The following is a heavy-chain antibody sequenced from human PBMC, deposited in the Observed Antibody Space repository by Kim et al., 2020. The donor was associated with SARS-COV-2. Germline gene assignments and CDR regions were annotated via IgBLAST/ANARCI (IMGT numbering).Heavy chain of an antibody. CDR3: ASEGLYIVGAEGQVYFDY. CDR1: GFTFSDYY. CDR2: ISSSGSTI. J-gene: IGHJ4*02. V-gene: IGHV3-11*01. D-gene: IGHD1-26*01. Sequence: GGSLRLSCAASGFTFSDYYMSWIRQAPGKGLEWVSYISSSGSTIYYADSVKGRFTISRDNAKNSLYLQMNSRRAEDTAVYYCASEGLYIVGAEGQVYFDYWGQGTLVTVSS.